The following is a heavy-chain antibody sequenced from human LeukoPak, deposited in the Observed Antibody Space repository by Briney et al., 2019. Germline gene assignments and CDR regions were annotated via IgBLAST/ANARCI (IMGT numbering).Heavy chain of an antibody. CDR1: GDSISSSSYY. J-gene: IGHJ4*02. CDR2: IYNSGST. V-gene: IGHV4-39*01. D-gene: IGHD2-15*01. CDR3: ARSSSGGSCFDS. Sequence: PSETLSLTCTVSGDSISSSSYYWGWIRQPPGQGLEWIGNIYNSGSTYYNPSLKSRVTISVDTSKNQFSLNLSSVTAADTAVYYCARSSSGGSCFDSWGQGTLVTVSS.